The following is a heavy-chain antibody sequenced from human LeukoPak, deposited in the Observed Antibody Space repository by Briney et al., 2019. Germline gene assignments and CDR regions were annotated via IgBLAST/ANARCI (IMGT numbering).Heavy chain of an antibody. D-gene: IGHD3-10*01. V-gene: IGHV3-30*02. J-gene: IGHJ4*02. Sequence: GGSLTLSCAASGFTFDCCGMHWVRQAPGKGLEWVAFIRYDGSNKYYADSVKGRFTISRDNSKNTLYLQMNSLRAEDTAVYYCAKVPPREVRGVILDYWGQGTLVTVSS. CDR1: GFTFDCCG. CDR2: IRYDGSNK. CDR3: AKVPPREVRGVILDY.